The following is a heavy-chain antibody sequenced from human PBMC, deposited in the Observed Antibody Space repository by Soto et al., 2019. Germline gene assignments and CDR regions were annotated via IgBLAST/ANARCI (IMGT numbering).Heavy chain of an antibody. CDR3: AKNGQPPYYYYGLDV. J-gene: IGHJ6*02. CDR2: ISGYNGDT. CDR1: GGTFSSYA. D-gene: IGHD2-8*01. V-gene: IGHV1-18*01. Sequence: ASVKVSCKTSGGTFSSYAISWVRQAPGQGLEWMGWISGYNGDTNYAQKFQGRVSMTIDTSTTTAYMELRSLTSDDTAVYYCAKNGQPPYYYYGLDVWGQGTKVTVSS.